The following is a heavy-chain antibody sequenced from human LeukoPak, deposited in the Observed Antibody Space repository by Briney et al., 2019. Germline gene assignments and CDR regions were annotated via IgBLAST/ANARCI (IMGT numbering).Heavy chain of an antibody. CDR2: INTNAGNP. Sequence: ASVKVSCKASGYTFTSYAMNWVRQAPGQGLEWKGWINTNAGNPTYAQGFTGRFVFSLDTSVSTAYLQISSLKAEDTAVYYCARERCSSTSCLANYYYGMDVWGQGTTVTVSS. V-gene: IGHV7-4-1*02. CDR1: GYTFTSYA. CDR3: ARERCSSTSCLANYYYGMDV. J-gene: IGHJ6*02. D-gene: IGHD2-2*01.